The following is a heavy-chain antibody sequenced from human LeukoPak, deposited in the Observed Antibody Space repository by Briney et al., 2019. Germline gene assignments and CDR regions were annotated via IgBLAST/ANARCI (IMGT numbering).Heavy chain of an antibody. CDR2: IYSGGST. CDR3: ARDRGFGQFDY. J-gene: IGHJ4*02. V-gene: IGHV3-66*01. CDR1: GLTVSSNY. D-gene: IGHD3-10*01. Sequence: GGSLRLSCAASGLTVSSNYMSWVRQAPGKRLEWVSVIYSGGSTYYADSVKGRFTISRDNSKNTLFLQMNSLRAVDTAVYYCARDRGFGQFDYWGQGTLVTVSS.